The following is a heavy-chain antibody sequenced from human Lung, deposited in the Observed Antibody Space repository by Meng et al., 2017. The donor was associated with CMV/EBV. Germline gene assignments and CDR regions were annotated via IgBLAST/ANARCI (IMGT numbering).Heavy chain of an antibody. CDR3: ARDGSFWSGYYAPVAFDI. D-gene: IGHD3-3*01. V-gene: IGHV3-21*01. J-gene: IGHJ3*02. Sequence: GGSLRLXCAASGFTFSSYSMNWVRQAPGKGLEWVSSISSSSSYIYYADSVKGRFTISRDNAKNSLYLQMNSLRAEDTAVYYCARDGSFWSGYYAPVAFDIWGQGTMVTVSS. CDR1: GFTFSSYS. CDR2: ISSSSSYI.